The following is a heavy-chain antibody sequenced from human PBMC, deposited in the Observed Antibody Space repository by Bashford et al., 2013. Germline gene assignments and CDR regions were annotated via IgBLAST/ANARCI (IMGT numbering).Heavy chain of an antibody. CDR1: GYTFTSYG. Sequence: ASVKVSCKASGYTFTSYGISWVRQAPGQGLEWMGWISAYNGNTNYAQKLQGRVTMTTDTSTSTAYMELRSLRSDDTAVYYCARGPYVVATPIDRGWFDPWGQGTLVTVSS. V-gene: IGHV1-18*01. D-gene: IGHD5-12*01. CDR2: ISAYNGNT. J-gene: IGHJ5*02. CDR3: ARGPYVVATPIDRGWFDP.